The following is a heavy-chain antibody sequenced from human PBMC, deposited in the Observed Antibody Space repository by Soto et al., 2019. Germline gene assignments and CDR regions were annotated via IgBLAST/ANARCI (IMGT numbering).Heavy chain of an antibody. CDR3: AKDKGPRKWGIAAAGNNWFDP. D-gene: IGHD6-13*01. J-gene: IGHJ5*02. Sequence: GGSLRLSCAASGVTFSSYAMSRVRQAPGKGLEWVSATSGSGGSTYYADSVKGRFTISRDNSKNTLYLQMNSLRAEDTAVYYCAKDKGPRKWGIAAAGNNWFDPWGQGPLVTVSS. V-gene: IGHV3-23*01. CDR1: GVTFSSYA. CDR2: TSGSGGST.